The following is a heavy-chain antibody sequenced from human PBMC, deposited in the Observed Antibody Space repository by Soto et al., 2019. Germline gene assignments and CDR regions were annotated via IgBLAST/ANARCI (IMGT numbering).Heavy chain of an antibody. J-gene: IGHJ3*02. CDR1: GFTFNNFG. CDR3: AKDYLGNSNAFHX. Sequence: PGGSLRLSCAASGFTFNNFGIHWVRQSPGKGLQWVSSVSYDGTKKLSADSVKVRFTISRESSKKTVYLLMTSLRAGDTAVYYCAKDYLGNSNAFHXWGRATMVTFS. D-gene: IGHD2-2*01. CDR2: VSYDGTKK. V-gene: IGHV3-30*18.